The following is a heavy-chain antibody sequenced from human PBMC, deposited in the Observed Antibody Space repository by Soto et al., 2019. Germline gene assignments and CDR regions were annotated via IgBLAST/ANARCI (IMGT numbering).Heavy chain of an antibody. CDR3: ARGPPKIVVVTATQYSTNPQGVYYFDH. D-gene: IGHD2-21*02. J-gene: IGHJ4*02. CDR2: INHSRST. Sequence: PSETLSLTCAVYGGSFSGYYWSWIRQPPGKGLEWIGEINHSRSTNYNPSLKSRVTISVDTSKNQFSLKLSSVTAADTAVYYCARGPPKIVVVTATQYSTNPQGVYYFDHWGQGTLVTVSS. V-gene: IGHV4-34*01. CDR1: GGSFSGYY.